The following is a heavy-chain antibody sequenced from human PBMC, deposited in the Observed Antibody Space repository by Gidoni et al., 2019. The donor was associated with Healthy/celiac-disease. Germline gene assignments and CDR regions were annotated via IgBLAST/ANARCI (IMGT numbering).Heavy chain of an antibody. Sequence: QVQLQQWGAGLLKPSETLSLTCAVYGGSFSGYYWSCIRQPPGKGLEWIGESNHSGSTNYNQTRKSRVTISVDTSKNQLSLKLSSVTAADTAVYYCARGKAGVSTDVVVVPAALYYYYGMDVWGQGTTVTASS. CDR2: SNHSGST. J-gene: IGHJ6*02. CDR3: ARGKAGVSTDVVVVPAALYYYYGMDV. V-gene: IGHV4-34*01. CDR1: GGSFSGYY. D-gene: IGHD2-2*01.